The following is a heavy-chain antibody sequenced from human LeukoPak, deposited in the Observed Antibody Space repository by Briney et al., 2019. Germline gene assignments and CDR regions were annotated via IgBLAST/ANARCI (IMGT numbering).Heavy chain of an antibody. Sequence: SVKVSCKASGGTFSSYAISWVRQAPGQGLEWMGGIIPIFGTANYAQKFQGRVTITADKSTSTAYMELSSLRSEDTAVYYCARQEQQLVNDAFDIWGQGTMVTVSS. CDR1: GGTFSSYA. J-gene: IGHJ3*02. V-gene: IGHV1-69*06. D-gene: IGHD6-13*01. CDR2: IIPIFGTA. CDR3: ARQEQQLVNDAFDI.